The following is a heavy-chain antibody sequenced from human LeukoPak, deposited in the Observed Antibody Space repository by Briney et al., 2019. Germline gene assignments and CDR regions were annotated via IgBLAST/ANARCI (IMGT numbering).Heavy chain of an antibody. CDR2: INWNGGST. CDR3: ARGGYGDYYYYMDV. V-gene: IGHV3-20*04. CDR1: GFTFDDYG. D-gene: IGHD4-17*01. J-gene: IGHJ6*03. Sequence: GGSLRLSCAASGFTFDDYGMSWVRQAPGKGLEWVSGINWNGGSTGYADSVKGRFTISRDNAKNSLYLQMNSLRAEDTAVYYCARGGYGDYYYYMDVWGKGTTVTVSS.